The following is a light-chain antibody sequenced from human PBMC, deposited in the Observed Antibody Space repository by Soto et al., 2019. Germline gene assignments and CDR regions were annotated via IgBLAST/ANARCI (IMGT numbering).Light chain of an antibody. J-gene: IGKJ5*01. CDR3: QKRSNWPPT. Sequence: EIVLTQSPATLSLSPGERATLSCRASQSVSSYLAWYQQKPGQAPRLLIYDASNRATGIPARFSGSGSGTDVTLTISSLEPEDFAVYYCQKRSNWPPTFGQGTRLEIK. CDR2: DAS. CDR1: QSVSSY. V-gene: IGKV3-11*01.